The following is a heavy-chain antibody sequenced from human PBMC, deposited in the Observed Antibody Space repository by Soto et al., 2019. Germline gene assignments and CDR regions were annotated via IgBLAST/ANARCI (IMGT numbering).Heavy chain of an antibody. J-gene: IGHJ4*02. D-gene: IGHD1-26*01. CDR3: TRDRSGIEGATPD. Sequence: EVQLVESGGGLVQPGGSLKLSCASSGFTFSASAMHWVRQASGKGLEWVGRIRTKANSYATAYAASVRGRFTISRDDSKNTAYLQMNSLKTEDTAVYYCTRDRSGIEGATPDWGQGTLVTVSS. V-gene: IGHV3-73*02. CDR2: IRTKANSYAT. CDR1: GFTFSASA.